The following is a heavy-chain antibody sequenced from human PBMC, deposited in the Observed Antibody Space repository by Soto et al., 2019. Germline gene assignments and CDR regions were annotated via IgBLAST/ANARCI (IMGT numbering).Heavy chain of an antibody. CDR1: GGSISSSSYY. V-gene: IGHV4-39*01. J-gene: IGHJ6*02. D-gene: IGHD3-10*01. CDR3: ARRSRMVRGVAYYYGMDV. CDR2: IYYSGST. Sequence: QLQLQESGPGLVKPSETLSLTCTVSGGSISSSSYYWGWIRQPPGKGLEWIGSIYYSGSTYYNPSLKSRVTISVDPSKNQFSLKLSSVTAADTAVYYCARRSRMVRGVAYYYGMDVWGQGTTVTVSS.